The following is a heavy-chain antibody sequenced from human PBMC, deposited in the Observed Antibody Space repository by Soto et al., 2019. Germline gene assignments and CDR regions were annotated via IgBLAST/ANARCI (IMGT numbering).Heavy chain of an antibody. CDR2: INPSGGST. CDR3: ARGIAAAAARGMDV. Sequence: ASVKVSCKASGYTFTSYYMHWVRQAPGQGLEWMGFINPSGGSTTYAQNFQGRVTMTRDTSTGTVYMELSSLRSEDTAVYYCARGIAAAAARGMDVWGQGTTVTVSS. CDR1: GYTFTSYY. J-gene: IGHJ6*02. D-gene: IGHD6-13*01. V-gene: IGHV1-46*01.